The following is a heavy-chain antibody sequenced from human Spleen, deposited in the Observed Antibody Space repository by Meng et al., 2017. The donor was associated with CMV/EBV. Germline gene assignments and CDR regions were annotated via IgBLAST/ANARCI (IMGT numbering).Heavy chain of an antibody. CDR2: ISTGGGST. J-gene: IGHJ4*02. Sequence: SGLTVSGCGVGWGRQGPGQGQGWVSAISTGGGSTYYADSVKGRFTISRDNSKNTLYLQLNSLRAEDTAVYYCAKRPGSGYYSKYYFDYWGQGALVTVSS. D-gene: IGHD3-3*01. V-gene: IGHV3-23*01. CDR1: GLTVSGCG. CDR3: AKRPGSGYYSKYYFDY.